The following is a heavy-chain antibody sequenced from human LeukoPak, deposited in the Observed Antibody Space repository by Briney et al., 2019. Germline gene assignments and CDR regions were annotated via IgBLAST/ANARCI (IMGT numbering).Heavy chain of an antibody. V-gene: IGHV4-59*01. CDR3: ARGTLKYYYYYGMDV. CDR2: IYYSGST. J-gene: IGHJ6*02. Sequence: PSETLSLTCTVSGGSTSSYYWSWIRQPPGKGLEWIGYIYYSGSTNYNPSLKSRVTISVDTSKNQFSLKLSSVTAADTAVYYCARGTLKYYYYYGMDVWGQGTTVTVSS. CDR1: GGSTSSYY.